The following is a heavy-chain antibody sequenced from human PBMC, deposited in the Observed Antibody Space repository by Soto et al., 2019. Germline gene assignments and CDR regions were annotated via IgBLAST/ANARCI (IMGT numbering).Heavy chain of an antibody. D-gene: IGHD3-10*01. CDR1: GITFSGYW. Sequence: GSLRLSCAASGITFSGYWMQWVRQVPGKGPVWVSRINTYGNNANYADFVEGRFTVSRDNAKNTLYLQMNSLRAEDTAIYYCTTDYYGSQNHWGQGTLVTVSS. V-gene: IGHV3-74*01. J-gene: IGHJ4*02. CDR3: TTDYYGSQNH. CDR2: INTYGNNA.